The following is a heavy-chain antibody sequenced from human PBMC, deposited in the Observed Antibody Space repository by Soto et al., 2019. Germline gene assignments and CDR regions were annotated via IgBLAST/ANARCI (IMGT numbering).Heavy chain of an antibody. CDR1: GFTFSSYS. CDR3: ARAQSLLRYFDWLSRSYYYYGMDV. J-gene: IGHJ6*02. V-gene: IGHV3-21*01. D-gene: IGHD3-9*01. Sequence: AGGSLRLSCAASGFTFSSYSMNWVRQAPGKGLEWVSSISSSSSYIYYADSVKGRFTISRDNAKNSLYLQMNSLRAEDTAVYYCARAQSLLRYFDWLSRSYYYYGMDVWGQGTTVTVSS. CDR2: ISSSSSYI.